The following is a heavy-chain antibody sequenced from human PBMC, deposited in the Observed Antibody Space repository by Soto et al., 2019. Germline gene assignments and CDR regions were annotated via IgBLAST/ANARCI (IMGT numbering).Heavy chain of an antibody. D-gene: IGHD1-26*01. V-gene: IGHV3-30*18. J-gene: IGHJ6*02. CDR1: GFTFSSYG. CDR2: ISYDGSNK. CDR3: AKPRREGGMGV. Sequence: QVQLVESGGGVVQPGRSLRLSCAASGFTFSSYGMHWVRQAPGKGLEWVAVISYDGSNKYYADSVKGRFSISRDNSKNTLYLQMDSLRAEDTAVYYCAKPRREGGMGVWGQGTTVTVSS.